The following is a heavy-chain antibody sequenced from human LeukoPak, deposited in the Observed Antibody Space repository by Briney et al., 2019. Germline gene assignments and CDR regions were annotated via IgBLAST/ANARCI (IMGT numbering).Heavy chain of an antibody. J-gene: IGHJ4*02. CDR2: ISVGGSTM. CDR1: GFTFSSYE. CDR3: ARHSRYDILTGYYFDY. D-gene: IGHD3-9*01. V-gene: IGHV3-48*03. Sequence: PGGSLRLSCAASGFTFSSYEMNWVRQAPGKGLEWVSYISVGGSTMYYADSVKGRFTISRDNAKNSLYLQMNSLRAEDTAVYYCARHSRYDILTGYYFDYWGQGTLVTVSS.